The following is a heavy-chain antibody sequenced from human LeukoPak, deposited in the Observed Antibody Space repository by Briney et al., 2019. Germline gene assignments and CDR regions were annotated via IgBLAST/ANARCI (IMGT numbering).Heavy chain of an antibody. CDR3: ARDMYRSRLGELSCDY. Sequence: ASVKVSCKASGGTFSSYAISWVRQAPGQGLEWMGWISAYNGNTNYAQKLQGRVTMTTDTSTSTAYMELRSLRSDDTAVYYCARDMYRSRLGELSCDYWGQGTLVTVSS. CDR2: ISAYNGNT. D-gene: IGHD3-16*02. J-gene: IGHJ4*02. V-gene: IGHV1-18*01. CDR1: GGTFSSYA.